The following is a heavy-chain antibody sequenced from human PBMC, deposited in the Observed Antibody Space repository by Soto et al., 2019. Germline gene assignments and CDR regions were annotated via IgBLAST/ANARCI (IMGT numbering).Heavy chain of an antibody. V-gene: IGHV4-34*01. CDR3: ARWNLSSSWGYYDYYVMDG. CDR1: GGSFSGYY. J-gene: IGHJ6*02. CDR2: INHSGST. D-gene: IGHD6-13*01. Sequence: PSETLSLTCAVYGGSFSGYYWSWIRQPPGKGLEWIGEINHSGSTNYNPSLKSRVTISVDTSKNQFSLKLSSVTAADTAVYYGARWNLSSSWGYYDYYVMDGWGQGTTVTVSS.